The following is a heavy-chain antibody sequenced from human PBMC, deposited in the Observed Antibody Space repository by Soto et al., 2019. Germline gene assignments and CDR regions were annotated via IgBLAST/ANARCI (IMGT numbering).Heavy chain of an antibody. CDR3: ARERDSFDY. CDR1: GFTFTLHY. J-gene: IGHJ4*02. V-gene: IGHV1-46*01. D-gene: IGHD3-22*01. CDR2: VNAGDGSA. Sequence: QVQLVQSGAEVTEPGASVKVSCKTSGFTFTLHYIHWVRQAPGQGLEWVGMVNAGDGSATYAREFRDKVSMTWDTPTSTVYLDLNSLKSEDTAIYYCARERDSFDYWGQGTLVSVSP.